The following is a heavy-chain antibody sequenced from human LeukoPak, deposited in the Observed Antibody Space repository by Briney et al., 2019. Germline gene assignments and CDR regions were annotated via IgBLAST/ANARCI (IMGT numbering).Heavy chain of an antibody. Sequence: GGSLRLSCAASGFTFSSYSMNWVRQAPGKGLEWVSSISSSSYIYYADSVKGRFTISRDNAKNSLYLQMNSLRVEDTAVYYCARAMAEVLQHWGQGTLVTVSS. CDR1: GFTFSSYS. CDR3: ARAMAEVLQH. CDR2: ISSSSYI. D-gene: IGHD6-19*01. V-gene: IGHV3-21*01. J-gene: IGHJ1*01.